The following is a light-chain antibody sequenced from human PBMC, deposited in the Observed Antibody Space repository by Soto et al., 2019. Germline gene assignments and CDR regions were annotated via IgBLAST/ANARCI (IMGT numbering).Light chain of an antibody. CDR3: MQRTHVPIT. J-gene: IGKJ5*01. CDR1: QSLVYGDGKTY. Sequence: DVVLTQAPLSLSVTPGQPASMSCKSTQSLVYGDGKTYLYWYLQKPGQPPQLLIYDAFNRFSGVPDRFSGSGSGTDFTLKISLVEAEDVGVFYCMQRTHVPITFGQGTRLEIK. V-gene: IGKV2D-29*01. CDR2: DAF.